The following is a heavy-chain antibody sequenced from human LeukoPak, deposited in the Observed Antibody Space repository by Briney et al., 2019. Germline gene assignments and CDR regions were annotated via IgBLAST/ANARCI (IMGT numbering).Heavy chain of an antibody. J-gene: IGHJ3*02. V-gene: IGHV4-59*04. CDR1: GGSISSYY. Sequence: SETLSLTCSVSGGSISSYYWSWIRQPPGKGLEWIGNIFYSGSTYYSPPLKSRLSISLDTSRNQFFLRLNSVTAADTAVYYCAKSNGYGLVDIWGQGTMVTVSS. CDR3: AKSNGYGLVDI. CDR2: IFYSGST. D-gene: IGHD3-10*01.